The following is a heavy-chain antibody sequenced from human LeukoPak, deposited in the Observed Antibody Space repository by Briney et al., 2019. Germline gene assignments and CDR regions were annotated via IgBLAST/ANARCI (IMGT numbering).Heavy chain of an antibody. CDR1: GFTFSSYG. CDR2: ISYDGSNK. V-gene: IGHV3-30*03. CDR3: ARPASDRKYYFDY. D-gene: IGHD1-14*01. J-gene: IGHJ4*02. Sequence: PGRSLRLSCAASGFTFSSYGMHWVRQAPGKGLEWVAVISYDGSNKYYADSVKGRFTISRDNSKNTLYLQMNSLRAEDTAVYYCARPASDRKYYFDYWGQGTLVTVSS.